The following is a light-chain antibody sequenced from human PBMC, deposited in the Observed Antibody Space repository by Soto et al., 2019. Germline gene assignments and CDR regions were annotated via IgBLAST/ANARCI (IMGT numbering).Light chain of an antibody. J-gene: IGLJ1*01. Sequence: SYELTQPPSVSVAPGQTARITCGGDNIGSKSVHWHQQKPGQAPVLVVYDGGDRPSGIPARFSGSNSGNTATLTISRVEAGDEADYYCQVWDRTSDHSYVVGTGTKVT. CDR3: QVWDRTSDHSYV. CDR1: NIGSKS. V-gene: IGLV3-21*02. CDR2: DGG.